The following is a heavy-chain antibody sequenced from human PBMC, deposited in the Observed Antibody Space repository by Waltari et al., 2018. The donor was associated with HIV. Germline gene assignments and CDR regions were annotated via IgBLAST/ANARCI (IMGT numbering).Heavy chain of an antibody. J-gene: IGHJ4*02. CDR1: GYPLTELS. V-gene: IGHV1-24*01. CDR2: FDPEDGET. Sequence: QVQLVQSGAEVKKLGASVKVSCKVSGYPLTELSMHWLRQAPGKGLEWMGGFDPEDGETIYAQKFQGRVTMTEDTSTDTAYMELSSLRSEDTAVYYCATLGKLELPFDYWGQGTLVTVSS. D-gene: IGHD1-7*01. CDR3: ATLGKLELPFDY.